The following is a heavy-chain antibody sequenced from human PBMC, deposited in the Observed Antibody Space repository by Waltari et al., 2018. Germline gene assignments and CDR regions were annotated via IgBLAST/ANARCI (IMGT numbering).Heavy chain of an antibody. CDR2: INAGNGNT. CDR1: GYTFTSYA. J-gene: IGHJ4*02. V-gene: IGHV1-3*01. Sequence: QVQLVQSGAEVKKPGASVKVSCKASGYTFTSYAMHWLRQAPGQRLEWMGWINAGNGNTKYSQKFQGRVTITRDTSASTAYMELSSLRSEDTAVYYCARDRCSGGSCYFDYWGQGTLVTVSS. D-gene: IGHD2-15*01. CDR3: ARDRCSGGSCYFDY.